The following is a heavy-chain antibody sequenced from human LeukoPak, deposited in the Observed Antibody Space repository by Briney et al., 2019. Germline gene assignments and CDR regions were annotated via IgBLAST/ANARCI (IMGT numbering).Heavy chain of an antibody. CDR1: GFTFSSYG. Sequence: GGSLRLSCAASGFTFSSYGMHWVRQAPGKGLEWVAYIQNDGSNEQYADSVKGRFSISRDSSKNILYLQMNSLRAEDTAVYYCANSGVNKVYNSGYSSPDYYYYYMDVWGKGTTVTISS. CDR3: ANSGVNKVYNSGYSSPDYYYYYMDV. J-gene: IGHJ6*03. CDR2: IQNDGSNE. V-gene: IGHV3-30*02. D-gene: IGHD3-22*01.